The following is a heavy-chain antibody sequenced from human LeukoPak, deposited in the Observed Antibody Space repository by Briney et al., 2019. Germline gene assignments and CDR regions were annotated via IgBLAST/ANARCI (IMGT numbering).Heavy chain of an antibody. CDR2: IYYSGST. D-gene: IGHD3-10*01. V-gene: IGHV4-30-4*01. Sequence: SETLSLTCTVSGGSISNGDYYWSWIRQPPGKGLEWMGYIYYSGSTYYNPSLKSRVTISVDTSKNQFSLKLSSVTAADTAVYYCARESYGSGSYSPVNYFDYWGQGTLVTVSS. CDR3: ARESYGSGSYSPVNYFDY. CDR1: GGSISNGDYY. J-gene: IGHJ4*02.